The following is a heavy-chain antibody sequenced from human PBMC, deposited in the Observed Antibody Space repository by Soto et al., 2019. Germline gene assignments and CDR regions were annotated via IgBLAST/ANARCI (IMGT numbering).Heavy chain of an antibody. D-gene: IGHD3-22*01. CDR1: GGTFSSYT. V-gene: IGHV1-69*04. J-gene: IGHJ4*02. Sequence: GASVKVSCKASGGTFSSYTISWVRQAPGQGLEWMGRIIPILGIANYAQKFQGRVTITADKSTGTAYMELSSLRSEDTAVYYCARDSDTYYYDSSGYPPRYYFDYWGQGTLVTVSS. CDR2: IIPILGIA. CDR3: ARDSDTYYYDSSGYPPRYYFDY.